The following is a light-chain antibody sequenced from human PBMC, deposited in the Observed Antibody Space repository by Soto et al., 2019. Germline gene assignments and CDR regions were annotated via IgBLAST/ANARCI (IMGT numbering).Light chain of an antibody. Sequence: DIVMTQSPDSLAVSLGERATITCKSSHSVLYSSNNANYLAWFQQKPGQPPKLLIYWASTRQYGVPDRITGSGCRTDFTPTPTSRQAEDAEVYYIQQHDPSPLTFGGGTKVEL. CDR1: HSVLYSSNNANY. CDR3: QQHDPSPLT. CDR2: WAS. V-gene: IGKV4-1*01. J-gene: IGKJ4*01.